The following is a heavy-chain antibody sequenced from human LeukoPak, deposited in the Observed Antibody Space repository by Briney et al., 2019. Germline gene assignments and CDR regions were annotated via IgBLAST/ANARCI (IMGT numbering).Heavy chain of an antibody. J-gene: IGHJ4*02. CDR2: INHSGST. CDR3: AREMVRAEDY. Sequence: PSETLSLTXAVYGGSFSGYYWCWIRQPPGKGLEWIGEINHSGSTNYNPPLKSRVTISVDTSKNQFSLKLSSVTAADTAVYYCAREMVRAEDYWGQGTLVTVSS. V-gene: IGHV4-34*01. CDR1: GGSFSGYY. D-gene: IGHD3-10*01.